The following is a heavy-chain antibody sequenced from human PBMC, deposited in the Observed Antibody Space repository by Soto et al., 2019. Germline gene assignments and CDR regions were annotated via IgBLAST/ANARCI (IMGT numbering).Heavy chain of an antibody. Sequence: SETLSLTCAVYGGSFSGYYWTWIRQVPEKGLEWIGEIYDSGSTNYNPSLKSRITISVDTSKNQFSLKVTSVTAADTAVYYCASPKGYSYGYFDYWGQGALVTVSS. CDR3: ASPKGYSYGYFDY. CDR1: GGSFSGYY. CDR2: IYDSGST. D-gene: IGHD5-18*01. J-gene: IGHJ4*02. V-gene: IGHV4-34*01.